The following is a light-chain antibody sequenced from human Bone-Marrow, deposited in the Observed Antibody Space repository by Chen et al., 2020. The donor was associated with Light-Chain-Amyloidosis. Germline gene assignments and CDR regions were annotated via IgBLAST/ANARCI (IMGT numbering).Light chain of an antibody. J-gene: IGLJ3*02. CDR3: QVWDRSSDRPV. Sequence: SYVPTQPSSVSVAPGQTATIARGGNNIGSTSVHWYQQTPGQAPLLVVYDDSDRPSGIPERLCGSTSGNTATPSISSVEAGDEADYYCQVWDRSSDRPVFGGGTKLTVL. CDR1: NIGSTS. CDR2: DDS. V-gene: IGLV3-21*02.